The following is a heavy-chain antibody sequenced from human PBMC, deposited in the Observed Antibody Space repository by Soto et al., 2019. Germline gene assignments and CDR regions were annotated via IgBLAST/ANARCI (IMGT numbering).Heavy chain of an antibody. CDR2: ISYDGSNK. V-gene: IGHV3-30*03. J-gene: IGHJ6*04. Sequence: QVQLVESGGGVVQPWMSLRLSCAASGFTFSSYGMHWVRQAPGKGLEWVAVISYDGSNKYYADSVKGRFTISRDNFKNTLYLPMHSLSAKDTAVYYCAIARSWKEPYYDYGMDVWGEGTTVTVSS. CDR3: AIARSWKEPYYDYGMDV. D-gene: IGHD1-1*01. CDR1: GFTFSSYG.